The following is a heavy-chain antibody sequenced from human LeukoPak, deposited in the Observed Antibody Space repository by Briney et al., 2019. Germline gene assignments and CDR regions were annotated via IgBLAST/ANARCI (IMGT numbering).Heavy chain of an antibody. CDR2: ISGSGGNT. CDR1: KFTFSSYA. V-gene: IGHV3-23*01. D-gene: IGHD6-13*01. Sequence: GGSLRPSCATSKFTFSSYAMSWVRQAPGKGLEWVSTISGSGGNTYYADSVKGRFTSSRENSRNRLYLQMNSRRVEDMAVYYCARSLTTVAGALDYWGQGTLVTVSS. J-gene: IGHJ4*02. CDR3: ARSLTTVAGALDY.